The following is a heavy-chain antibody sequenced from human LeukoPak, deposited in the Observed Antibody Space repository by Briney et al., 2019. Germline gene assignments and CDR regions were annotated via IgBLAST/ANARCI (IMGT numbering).Heavy chain of an antibody. CDR3: ARRSPVWYYDSSGCFDY. Sequence: PSETLSLTCTVSGGSISSSSYHWGWIRQPPGKGLEWIGSMYYSGSTYYNPSLKSRVTISVDTSKDQISLKLSSVTAADTAMYYCARRSPVWYYDSSGCFDYWGQGTLVTVSS. D-gene: IGHD3-22*01. V-gene: IGHV4-39*01. CDR1: GGSISSSSYH. J-gene: IGHJ4*02. CDR2: MYYSGST.